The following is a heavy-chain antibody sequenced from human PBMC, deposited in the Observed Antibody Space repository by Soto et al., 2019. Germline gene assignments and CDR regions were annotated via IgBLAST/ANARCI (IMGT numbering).Heavy chain of an antibody. D-gene: IGHD5-18*01. V-gene: IGHV5-51*01. CDR1: GYSFTSYW. CDR3: ARHQNTAMVKNDAFDI. CDR2: IYPGDSDT. J-gene: IGHJ3*02. Sequence: GASVKVSCKGSGYSFTSYWIGWVRQMPGKGLEWMGIIYPGDSDTRYSPSFQGQVTISADKSISTAYLQWSSLRASDTAMYYCARHQNTAMVKNDAFDIWGQGTMVTVSS.